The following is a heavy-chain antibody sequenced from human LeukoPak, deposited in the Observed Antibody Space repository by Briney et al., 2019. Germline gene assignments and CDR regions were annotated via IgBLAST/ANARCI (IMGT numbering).Heavy chain of an antibody. D-gene: IGHD1-26*01. CDR3: AKVDAVAGATSRGYYYGMDV. V-gene: IGHV3-53*01. Sequence: GGSLRLSCAASGFTVSSNYMSWVRQAPGKGLEWVSVIYSGGSTYYADSVKGRFTISRDNSKNTLCLQMNSLRAEDTAVYYCAKVDAVAGATSRGYYYGMDVWGQGTTVTVSS. CDR2: IYSGGST. J-gene: IGHJ6*02. CDR1: GFTVSSNY.